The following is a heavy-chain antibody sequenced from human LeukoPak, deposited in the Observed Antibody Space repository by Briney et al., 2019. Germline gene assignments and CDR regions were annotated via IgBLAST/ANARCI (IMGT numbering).Heavy chain of an antibody. J-gene: IGHJ6*04. CDR3: ARKYDSDFYYHIDL. D-gene: IGHD3-3*01. CDR1: GGSISSYY. V-gene: IGHV4-59*08. Sequence: PSETLSLTCTVFGGSISSYYWSWIRQPPGKGLEWIGYIYYSGSTNYNPSLKSRVTMSVDTSRNQSSLRLSFVTAADTAVYYCARKYDSDFYYHIDLWGTGTTVTVPS. CDR2: IYYSGST.